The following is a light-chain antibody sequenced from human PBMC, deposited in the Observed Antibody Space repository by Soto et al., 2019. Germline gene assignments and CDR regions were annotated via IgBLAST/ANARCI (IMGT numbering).Light chain of an antibody. Sequence: QSALTQPASVSGSPGHSITISCTGTSSDVGGYNYVSWYQHHPGKAPKLIIYDVSNRPSGVSIRFSGSKSDNTASLTISGLQPEDEADYHCSSYTTSNTRQIVFGTGTKVTVL. J-gene: IGLJ1*01. V-gene: IGLV2-14*03. CDR3: SSYTTSNTRQIV. CDR1: SSDVGGYNY. CDR2: DVS.